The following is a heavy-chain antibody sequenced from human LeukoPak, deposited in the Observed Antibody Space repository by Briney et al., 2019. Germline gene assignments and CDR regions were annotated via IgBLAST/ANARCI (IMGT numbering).Heavy chain of an antibody. D-gene: IGHD6-13*01. V-gene: IGHV4-59*08. CDR1: GGSITSHY. J-gene: IGHJ4*02. CDR2: IYYSGIT. Sequence: TSETLSLTCTVSGGSITSHYWSWIRQPPGKELEWIGYIYYSGITDYNPSLRSRVTISVDTSKNQFSLKLNSVTAADTAVYYCARTGSTWPKTFDYWGQGTLVSVSS. CDR3: ARTGSTWPKTFDY.